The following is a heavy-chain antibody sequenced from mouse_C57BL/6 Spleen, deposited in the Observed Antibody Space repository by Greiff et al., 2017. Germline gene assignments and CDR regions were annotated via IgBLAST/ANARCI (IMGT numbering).Heavy chain of an antibody. CDR2: INPNNGGT. J-gene: IGHJ4*01. CDR3: ARSTLYAMDY. Sequence: EVQLQQSGPELVKPGASVKISCKASGYTFTDYYMNWVKQSHGKSLEWIGDINPNNGGTSYNQKFKGKATLTVVKSSSTAYMELRSLTSEDSAVYYCARSTLYAMDYWGQGTSVTVSS. V-gene: IGHV1-26*01. CDR1: GYTFTDYY.